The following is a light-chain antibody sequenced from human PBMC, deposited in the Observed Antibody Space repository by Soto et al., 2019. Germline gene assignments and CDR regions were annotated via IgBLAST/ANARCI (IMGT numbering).Light chain of an antibody. Sequence: DIQMTQSPSSLSASVGDRVTITCRASQSISRYLNWYQQKPGKAPKLLIYAASGLQRGVPSRFSGSGSGTDFTLTISSLQSEDFAVYYCQQYNKWPPWTFGQGTKVDIK. J-gene: IGKJ1*01. CDR2: AAS. V-gene: IGKV1-39*01. CDR1: QSISRY. CDR3: QQYNKWPPWT.